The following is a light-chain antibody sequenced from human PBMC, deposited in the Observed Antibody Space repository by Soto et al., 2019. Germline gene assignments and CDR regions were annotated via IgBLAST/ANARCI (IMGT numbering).Light chain of an antibody. CDR3: QHYNSYSEA. V-gene: IGKV3D-15*01. Sequence: EIVMTQSPSTLSVSPGERATLSCRASQSVSSNLAWYQQKPVQAPRLLIYATSSRATGIPDRFSGSGSGTDFTLTISSLQPDDFATYYCQHYNSYSEAFGQGTKVDIK. CDR1: QSVSSN. J-gene: IGKJ1*01. CDR2: ATS.